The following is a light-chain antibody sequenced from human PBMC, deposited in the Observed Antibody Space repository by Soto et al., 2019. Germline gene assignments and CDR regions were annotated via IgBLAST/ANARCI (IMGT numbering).Light chain of an antibody. CDR3: QQYNSYSPT. J-gene: IGKJ1*01. V-gene: IGKV1-5*03. CDR2: KAS. CDR1: QSISTW. Sequence: DIQMTQAPFTLSASVGDRSTIPCRASQSISTWLAWYQQEPGKAPTLLIHKASSLQSGVPSRFSGSGSGTDFTLTISSLHPDDFATYYCQQYNSYSPTFGQGTKVDIK.